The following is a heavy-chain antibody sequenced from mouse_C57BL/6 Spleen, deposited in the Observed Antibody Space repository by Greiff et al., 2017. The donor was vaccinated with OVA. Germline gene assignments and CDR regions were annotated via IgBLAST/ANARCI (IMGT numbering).Heavy chain of an antibody. V-gene: IGHV3-6*01. CDR3: ARTVVGYAMDD. Sequence: EVKLQESGPGLVKPSQSLSLTCSVTGYSITSGYYWNWIRQFPGNKLEWLVYISYDGRNNYTPSLKNPISITRDTSKNQFVLKWNDMTTEDTATYYCARTVVGYAMDDWGKGTSVTVSS. D-gene: IGHD1-1*01. J-gene: IGHJ4*01. CDR2: ISYDGRN. CDR1: GYSITSGYY.